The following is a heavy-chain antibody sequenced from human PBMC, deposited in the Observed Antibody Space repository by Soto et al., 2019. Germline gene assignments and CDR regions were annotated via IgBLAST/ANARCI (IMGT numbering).Heavy chain of an antibody. J-gene: IGHJ4*02. D-gene: IGHD6-19*01. V-gene: IGHV1-3*05. CDR2: INAGNGNT. Sequence: QVRLVQSGAEEKKPGASVKVSCKASGYTFTSYAMHWVRQAPGQRLEWMGWINAGNGNTKYSQKFQGRVTFTRDTTASTAYMELSSLRSEDTAVYYCARVSGWYFLDYWGQGTLVTVSS. CDR3: ARVSGWYFLDY. CDR1: GYTFTSYA.